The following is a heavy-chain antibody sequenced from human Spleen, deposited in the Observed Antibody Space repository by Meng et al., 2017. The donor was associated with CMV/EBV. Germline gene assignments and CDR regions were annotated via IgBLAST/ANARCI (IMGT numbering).Heavy chain of an antibody. V-gene: IGHV1-2*02. D-gene: IGHD5-18*01. J-gene: IGHJ6*02. CDR2: INPTSGGT. CDR3: ARSTAMVTWSV. CDR1: GYSFTDYY. Sequence: ASVKVSCKASGYSFTDYYLHWVRQAPGQGLEWMGWINPTSGGTHYTQKFQGRFTMTRDTSISTAYMELSRLRSDDTAAYYCARSTAMVTWSVWGQGTTVTVSS.